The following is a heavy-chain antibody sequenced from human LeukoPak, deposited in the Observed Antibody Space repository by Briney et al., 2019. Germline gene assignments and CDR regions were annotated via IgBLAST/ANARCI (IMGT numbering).Heavy chain of an antibody. CDR2: MNPTSGYT. CDR3: ARMRGYSFGYWYLDL. V-gene: IGHV1-8*01. CDR1: EYTFTSYD. J-gene: IGHJ2*01. Sequence: ASVSVTCNAAEYTFTSYDINWVRHPHHPGLELMGWMNPTSGYTGYAQKFLGRVTMTRDTSISTAYMELSGLRSDDTAVYYCARMRGYSFGYWYLDLWGRGTLVTVSS. D-gene: IGHD5-18*01.